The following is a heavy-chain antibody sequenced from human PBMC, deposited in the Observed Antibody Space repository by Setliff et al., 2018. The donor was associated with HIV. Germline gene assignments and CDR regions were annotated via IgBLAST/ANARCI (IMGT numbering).Heavy chain of an antibody. V-gene: IGHV1-18*01. D-gene: IGHD5-12*01. CDR3: ARGKTWLRFLDY. CDR1: GYTSTSYD. Sequence: ASVKVSCKASGYTSTSYDISWVRQAPGQGLEWMGWISAYNGYTNYAQNVQGRVTVAMDTSTSTAYMELRSLKSDDTAAYYCARGKTWLRFLDYWGQGTLVTVSS. CDR2: ISAYNGYT. J-gene: IGHJ4*02.